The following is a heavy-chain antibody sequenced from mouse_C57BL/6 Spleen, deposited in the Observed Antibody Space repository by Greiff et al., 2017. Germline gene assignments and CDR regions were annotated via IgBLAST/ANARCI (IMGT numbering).Heavy chain of an antibody. V-gene: IGHV5-4*01. Sequence: EVQLQESGGGLVKPGGSLKLSCAASGFTFSSYAMSWVRQTPEKRLEWVATISDGGSYTYYPDNVKGRFTISRDNAKNNLYLHMSHLKSEDTAMYYCAREDDGNYFDYWGQGTTLTVSS. CDR1: GFTFSSYA. J-gene: IGHJ2*01. CDR3: AREDDGNYFDY. D-gene: IGHD2-1*01. CDR2: ISDGGSYT.